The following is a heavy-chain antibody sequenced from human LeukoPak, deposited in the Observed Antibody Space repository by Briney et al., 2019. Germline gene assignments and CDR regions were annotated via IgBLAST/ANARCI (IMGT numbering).Heavy chain of an antibody. CDR3: ARDNSVGETAWWFDP. V-gene: IGHV1-46*01. CDR2: INPSGSSA. CDR1: GYSFTSYY. Sequence: ASVKVSCKASGYSFTSYYMHWVRQAPGQGLEWMGFINPSGSSAAYAQKFQGRLTMTRDMFTSTDYMELTSLASDDTAVYYCARDNSVGETAWWFDPWGQGTLVTVSS. D-gene: IGHD1-26*01. J-gene: IGHJ5*02.